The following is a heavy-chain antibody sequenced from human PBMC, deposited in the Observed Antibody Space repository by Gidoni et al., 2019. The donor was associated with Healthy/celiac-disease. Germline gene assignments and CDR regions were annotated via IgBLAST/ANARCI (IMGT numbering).Heavy chain of an antibody. CDR1: GFTFRSYA. CDR3: AKHPTRYYGGNSGWYFDL. J-gene: IGHJ2*01. CDR2: ISDSGGST. D-gene: IGHD4-17*01. Sequence: EVQLLESGGGLVQPGGSLRLSCAASGFTFRSYAMSWVRQAPGKGLALVSAISDSGGSTDYADSVKGRFTISRDNSKNTLYLQMNSLRAEDTAVYYCAKHPTRYYGGNSGWYFDLWGRGTLVTVSS. V-gene: IGHV3-23*01.